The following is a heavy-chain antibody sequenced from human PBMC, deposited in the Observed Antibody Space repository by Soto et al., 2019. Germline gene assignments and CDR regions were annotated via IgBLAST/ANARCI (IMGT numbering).Heavy chain of an antibody. D-gene: IGHD3-9*01. CDR2: IYYSGNT. CDR3: ARALSYHDVLTGRGWVFYFDY. CDR1: GGSISSYY. V-gene: IGHV4-59*01. J-gene: IGHJ4*02. Sequence: QVRLQESGPGLVKPSETLSLTCTVSGGSISSYYWTWIRQPPGRGLEWIGDIYYSGNTNYNPSLKSRVPISVDTSRSQFSLELKSVTTADTAVYYCARALSYHDVLTGRGWVFYFDYWGQGALVTVSS.